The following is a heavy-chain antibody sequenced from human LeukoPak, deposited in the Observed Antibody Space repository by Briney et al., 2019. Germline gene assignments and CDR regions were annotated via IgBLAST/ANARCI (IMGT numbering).Heavy chain of an antibody. J-gene: IGHJ4*02. CDR3: AHRRGYYDSSGYIGGDY. V-gene: IGHV2-5*01. D-gene: IGHD3-22*01. Sequence: ESGPTLVNPTQTLTLTCTFSGFSLGTSGVGVGWIRQPPGKALEWLAVIYWNDDKRYSPSLKSRLTITKDTSKNQVVLTMTNMDPVDTATYYCAHRRGYYDSSGYIGGDYWGQGTLVTVSS. CDR2: IYWNDDK. CDR1: GFSLGTSGVG.